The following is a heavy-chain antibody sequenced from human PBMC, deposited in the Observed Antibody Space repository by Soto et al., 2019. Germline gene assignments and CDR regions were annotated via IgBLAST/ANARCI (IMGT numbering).Heavy chain of an antibody. Sequence: QVQLVQSGGEVKKPGASVKVSCKASGYTFTIYGINWVRQAPGQGLEWMGWISPDNGNTNYAQKLQGRVTMTTETSTSTAYMAPRSLRSDDTAVYYCASALGYGGYAGMDVWGQGTTGTVSS. V-gene: IGHV1-18*01. CDR2: ISPDNGNT. CDR3: ASALGYGGYAGMDV. CDR1: GYTFTIYG. J-gene: IGHJ6*02. D-gene: IGHD5-12*01.